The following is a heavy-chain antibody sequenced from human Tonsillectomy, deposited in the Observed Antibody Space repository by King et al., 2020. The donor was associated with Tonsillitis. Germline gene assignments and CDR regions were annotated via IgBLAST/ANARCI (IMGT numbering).Heavy chain of an antibody. CDR3: ASPPPSSGGYDNPYYYSYMDV. CDR2: ISSSSSYI. V-gene: IGHV3-21*01. Sequence: EVQLVESGGGLVKPGGSLRLSCAASGFTFSSYSMNWVRQAPGKGLEWVSSISSSSSYIYYADSVKGRFTISRDNAKNSLYLQMNSLRAEDTAVYYCASPPPSSGGYDNPYYYSYMDVWGKGTPVTVSS. CDR1: GFTFSSYS. D-gene: IGHD5-12*01. J-gene: IGHJ6*03.